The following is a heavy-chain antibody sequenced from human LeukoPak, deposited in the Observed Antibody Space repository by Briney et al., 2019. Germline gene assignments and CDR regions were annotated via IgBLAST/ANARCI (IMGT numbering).Heavy chain of an antibody. J-gene: IGHJ6*04. V-gene: IGHV3-53*01. CDR1: GFIVSANY. CDR2: IYTGGST. CDR3: AKEGDCSTTSCLTGGLDV. D-gene: IGHD2-2*01. Sequence: GGSLRLSCAASGFIVSANYMSWVRQAPGKGLEWVSVIYTGGSTYYADSVKGRFTISRDNSKNTVYLQMTSLRAEDTAVYYCAKEGDCSTTSCLTGGLDVWSKGTTVTVSS.